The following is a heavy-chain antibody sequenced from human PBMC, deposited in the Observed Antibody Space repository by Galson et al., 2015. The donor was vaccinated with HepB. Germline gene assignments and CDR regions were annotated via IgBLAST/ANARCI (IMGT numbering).Heavy chain of an antibody. CDR1: GFSLTTWGVG. CDR3: AHRHVFSTLAFDFLFDY. V-gene: IGHV2-5*01. J-gene: IGHJ4*02. CDR2: IYWNDNQ. Sequence: PALVKPTQTLTLTCTFSGFSLTTWGVGVAWIRQPPGKALEFLGIIYWNDNQRYSPSLKTRLTITKNTSKNQVVLTMTNMDPVDTATYYCAHRHVFSTLAFDFLFDYWGQGSLVTVSS. D-gene: IGHD3-9*01.